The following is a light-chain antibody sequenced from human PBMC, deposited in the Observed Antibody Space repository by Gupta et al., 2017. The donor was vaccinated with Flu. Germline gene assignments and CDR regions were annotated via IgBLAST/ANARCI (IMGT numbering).Light chain of an antibody. J-gene: IGKJ2*03. CDR2: WAS. CDR1: QSVLYNSTNKNY. CDR3: QQYYTTPES. V-gene: IGKV4-1*01. Sequence: DILITQSPDSLAVSLGERATINCKSSQSVLYNSTNKNYLSWYQQKPGQPPKLLISWASTRESGVPDRFSGSGSGTDFTLTISSLQAEDVAVYYCQQYYTTPESFGQGTKLEIK.